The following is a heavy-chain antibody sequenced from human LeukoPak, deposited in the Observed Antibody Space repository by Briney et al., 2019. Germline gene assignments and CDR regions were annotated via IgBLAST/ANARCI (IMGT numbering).Heavy chain of an antibody. CDR1: GFTFDDYG. J-gene: IGHJ5*02. D-gene: IGHD3-10*01. CDR3: AKGRSRHYGSGTNWFDP. V-gene: IGHV3-23*01. Sequence: GGSLRLSCAASGFTFDDYGMSWVRQAPGKGLEWVSAISGSGGSTYYADSVKGRFTISRDNSKNTLYLQMNSLRAEDTAVYYCAKGRSRHYGSGTNWFDPWGQGTLVTVSS. CDR2: ISGSGGST.